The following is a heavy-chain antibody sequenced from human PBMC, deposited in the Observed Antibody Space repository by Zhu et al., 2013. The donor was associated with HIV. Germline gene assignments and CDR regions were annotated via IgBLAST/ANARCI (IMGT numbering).Heavy chain of an antibody. V-gene: IGHV1-46*01. CDR1: GYTFTKYY. D-gene: IGHD3-16*01. CDR3: ARDGGMPTRKAFDI. Sequence: QVQLVQSGAEVKKPGASVKISCKASGYTFTKYYMNWVRQAPGQGLEWMGTINPTGDDTWYAPRFRFRVSMTRNTSTNTVYMELSSLRSEDTAVFYCARDGGMPTRKAFDIWGQGTMVTVXS. CDR2: INPTGDDT. J-gene: IGHJ3*02.